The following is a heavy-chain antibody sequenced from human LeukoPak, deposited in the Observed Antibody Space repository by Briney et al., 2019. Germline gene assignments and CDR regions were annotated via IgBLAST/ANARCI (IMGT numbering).Heavy chain of an antibody. V-gene: IGHV1-69*05. CDR3: ARPQDIVATTPFDY. J-gene: IGHJ4*02. D-gene: IGHD5-12*01. CDR1: GGTFSSYA. Sequence: GSSVKVSCKASGGTFSSYAISWVRQAPGQGLEWMGGIIPIFGTANYAQKFQGRVTITTDESTSTAYMELSSLRSEDTAVYYCARPQDIVATTPFDYWGQGTLVTVSS. CDR2: IIPIFGTA.